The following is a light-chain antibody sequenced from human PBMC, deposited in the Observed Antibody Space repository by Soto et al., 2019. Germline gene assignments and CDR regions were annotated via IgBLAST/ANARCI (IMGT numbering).Light chain of an antibody. CDR2: EVT. V-gene: IGLV2-14*01. CDR1: SSDVGGYNY. J-gene: IGLJ1*01. Sequence: QSVLTQPASVSGSPGQSITISCTGTSSDVGGYNYVSWYQVHPGVAPKLIIFEVTNRPPGVSDRFSGSKSGNTASLTISGLQAADEAHYYCISYTDRQSYLFGTGTKVTVL. CDR3: ISYTDRQSYL.